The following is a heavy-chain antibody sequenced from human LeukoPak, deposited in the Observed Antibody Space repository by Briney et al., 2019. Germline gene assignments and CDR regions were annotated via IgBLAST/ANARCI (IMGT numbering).Heavy chain of an antibody. D-gene: IGHD4-23*01. CDR3: ARANYGGAFDI. CDR1: GFTVSSNY. CDR2: IYSGGDT. V-gene: IGHV3-53*01. Sequence: PGGSLRLSCAASGFTVSSNYMSWVRQAPGKGLEWVSVIYSGGDTYYADSVKGRFTISRDNSKNTLYLQMNSLRAEDTAVYYCARANYGGAFDIWGQGTMVTVSS. J-gene: IGHJ3*02.